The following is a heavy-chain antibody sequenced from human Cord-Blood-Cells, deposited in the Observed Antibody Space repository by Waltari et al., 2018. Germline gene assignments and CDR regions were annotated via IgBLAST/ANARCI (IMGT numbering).Heavy chain of an antibody. J-gene: IGHJ3*02. D-gene: IGHD3-10*01. V-gene: IGHV4-34*01. CDR1: GGSFSGYY. Sequence: QVQLQQWGAGLLKPSETLSLTCAVYGGSFSGYYWSWIRQPPGKGLEWIGEINHSGSTNYNPSLKSRVTISVDTSKNQFSLKLSSVTAADTAVYYCARYGKLWFGELWDAFDIWGQGTMVTVSS. CDR2: INHSGST. CDR3: ARYGKLWFGELWDAFDI.